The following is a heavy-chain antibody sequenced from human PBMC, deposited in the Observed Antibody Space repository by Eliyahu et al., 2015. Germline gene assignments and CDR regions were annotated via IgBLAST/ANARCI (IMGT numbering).Heavy chain of an antibody. V-gene: IGHV4-39*01. D-gene: IGHD2-2*01. Sequence: WIGSIYYSGSTYYNPSLKSRVTISVDTSKNQFSLKLSSVTAADTAVYYCARQEVVPAANYWFDPWGQGTL. CDR2: IYYSGST. CDR3: ARQEVVPAANYWFDP. J-gene: IGHJ5*02.